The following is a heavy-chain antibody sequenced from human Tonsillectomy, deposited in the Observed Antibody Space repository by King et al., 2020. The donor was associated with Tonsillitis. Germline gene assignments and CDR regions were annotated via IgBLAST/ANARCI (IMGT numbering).Heavy chain of an antibody. J-gene: IGHJ3*02. CDR1: GYTFTGYY. CDR3: ARGTVISVPLYAFDI. Sequence: QLVQSGAEVKKPGASVKVSCKASGYTFTGYYMHWVRQAPGQGREWMGWINPNSGGTNYAQKFQGRVTMNRDTSISTAYMEVSRLRSDDTAVNYCARGTVISVPLYAFDIWGQGAMVTVSS. V-gene: IGHV1-2*02. CDR2: INPNSGGT. D-gene: IGHD2-2*01.